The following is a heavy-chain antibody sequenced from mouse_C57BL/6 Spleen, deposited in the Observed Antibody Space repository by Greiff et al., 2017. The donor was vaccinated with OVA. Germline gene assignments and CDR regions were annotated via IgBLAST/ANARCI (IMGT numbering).Heavy chain of an antibody. CDR1: GYTFTNYW. D-gene: IGHD1-1*01. CDR2: IYPGGGYT. CDR3: ARRHYGSSYWYFDV. J-gene: IGHJ1*03. V-gene: IGHV1-63*01. Sequence: QVQLQQSGAELVRPGTSVKMSCKASGYTFTNYWIGWAKQRPGHGLEWIGDIYPGGGYTNYNERFKGKATLTADKSSSTAYMQISSLTSEDSAIYYCARRHYGSSYWYFDVWGTGTTVTVSS.